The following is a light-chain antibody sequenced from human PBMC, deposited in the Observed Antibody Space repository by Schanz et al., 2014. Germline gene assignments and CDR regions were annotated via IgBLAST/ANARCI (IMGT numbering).Light chain of an antibody. CDR3: QQYGSSRYT. CDR1: QSVSSY. CDR2: EAS. V-gene: IGKV3-11*01. Sequence: EIVLTQSPATLSLSPGERATLSCRASQSVSSYLAWYQQKPGQAPRLLIYEASRRVTGIPARFSGSGSGTDFTLTISSLEPXXXXXXYCQQYGSSRYTFGXXTKLEIK. J-gene: IGKJ2*01.